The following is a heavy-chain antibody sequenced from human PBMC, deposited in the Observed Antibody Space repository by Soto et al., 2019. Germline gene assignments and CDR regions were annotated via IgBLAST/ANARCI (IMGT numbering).Heavy chain of an antibody. CDR2: IIPIFGTA. V-gene: IGHV1-69*13. CDR3: ARDNVESDVYYDSSGYYDY. D-gene: IGHD3-22*01. J-gene: IGHJ4*02. Sequence: SVKVSCKASGGTFSSYAISWVRQAPGQGLEWMGGIIPIFGTANYAQKFQGRVTITADESTSTAYMELSSLRSEDTAVYYCARDNVESDVYYDSSGYYDYWGQGTRVTVSS. CDR1: GGTFSSYA.